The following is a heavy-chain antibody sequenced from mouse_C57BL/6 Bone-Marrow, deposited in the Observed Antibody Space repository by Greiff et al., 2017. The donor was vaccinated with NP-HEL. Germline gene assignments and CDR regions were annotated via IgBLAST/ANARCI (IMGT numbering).Heavy chain of an antibody. D-gene: IGHD1-1*01. CDR3: ARHTTVVPFAY. CDR2: IYPGSGNT. V-gene: IGHV1-76*01. Sequence: QVQLQQSGAELVRPGASVKLSCKASGYTFTDYYINWVKQRPGQGLEWIARIYPGSGNTYYNEKFKGKATLTAEKSSSTAYMQLSSLTSEDSAVYFCARHTTVVPFAYWGQGTLVTVSA. CDR1: GYTFTDYY. J-gene: IGHJ3*01.